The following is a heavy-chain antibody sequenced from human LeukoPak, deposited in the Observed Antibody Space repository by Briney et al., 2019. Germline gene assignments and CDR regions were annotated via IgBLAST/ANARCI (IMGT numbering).Heavy chain of an antibody. J-gene: IGHJ5*02. V-gene: IGHV3-48*01. CDR2: ISSSGSTI. CDR3: AREDCSGGSCYSRKLNWFDP. Sequence: GGSLRLSCAASGFTFSSYSMNWVRQAPGKGLEWVSYISSSGSTIYYADSVKGRFTISRDNAKNSLYLQMNSLRAEDTAVYYCAREDCSGGSCYSRKLNWFDPWGQGTLVTVSS. CDR1: GFTFSSYS. D-gene: IGHD2-15*01.